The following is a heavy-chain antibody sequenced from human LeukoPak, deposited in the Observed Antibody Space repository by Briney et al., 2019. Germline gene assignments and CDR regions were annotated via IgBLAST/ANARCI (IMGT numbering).Heavy chain of an antibody. D-gene: IGHD4-17*01. CDR3: ARDSSGDYVFTY. J-gene: IGHJ4*02. CDR2: INQSGRT. Sequence: SETLSLTCTVSGGSLSNYYWSWIRQTPGKGLEWLGQINQSGRTNYNPSLRSRVTLSVDTSKNQFSLKLTSVTAADTAVYFCARDSSGDYVFTYWGQGTLVTVSS. V-gene: IGHV4-34*01. CDR1: GGSLSNYY.